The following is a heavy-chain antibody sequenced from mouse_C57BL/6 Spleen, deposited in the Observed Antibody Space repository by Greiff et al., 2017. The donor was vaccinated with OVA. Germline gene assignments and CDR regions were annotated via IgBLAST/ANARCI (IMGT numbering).Heavy chain of an antibody. J-gene: IGHJ4*01. CDR1: GYTFTSYW. Sequence: VKLQQPGAELVKPGASAKLSCKASGYTFTSYWMQWVKQRPGQGLEWIGEIDPSDSYTNYNQKFKGKATLTVDTSSSTAYMQLSSLTSEDSAGYYCARWLYYAMDYWGQGTSVTVSS. V-gene: IGHV1-50*01. CDR3: ARWLYYAMDY. D-gene: IGHD2-2*01. CDR2: IDPSDSYT.